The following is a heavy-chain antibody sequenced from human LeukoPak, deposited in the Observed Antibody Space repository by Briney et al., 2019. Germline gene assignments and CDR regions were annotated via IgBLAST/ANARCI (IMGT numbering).Heavy chain of an antibody. V-gene: IGHV3-23*01. CDR1: GFTFSSYA. D-gene: IGHD1-26*01. CDR3: AKDNSGNYLGRDYFDY. Sequence: GGSLRLSCAASGFTFSSYAMSWVRQAPGKGLEWVSAISGSAGSTYYAGSVKGRFTISRDNSKNTLYLQMNSLRAEDTAVYYCAKDNSGNYLGRDYFDYWGQGTLVTVSS. J-gene: IGHJ4*02. CDR2: ISGSAGST.